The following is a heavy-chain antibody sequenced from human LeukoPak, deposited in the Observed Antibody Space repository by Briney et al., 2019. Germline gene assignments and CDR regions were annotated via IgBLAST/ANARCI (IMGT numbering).Heavy chain of an antibody. CDR1: GGSISSYY. CDR3: ARVGYYDDSSGYYYGGYYFDY. V-gene: IGHV4-59*08. D-gene: IGHD3-22*01. CDR2: IYYSGST. J-gene: IGHJ4*02. Sequence: SETLSLTCPVSGGSISSYYWSWLRQPPGKGLEWIGYIYYSGSTNYNPSLKSRVTISVDTSKDHFSLKLSSVTAADTGVYYGARVGYYDDSSGYYYGGYYFDYWGQGTLVTVSS.